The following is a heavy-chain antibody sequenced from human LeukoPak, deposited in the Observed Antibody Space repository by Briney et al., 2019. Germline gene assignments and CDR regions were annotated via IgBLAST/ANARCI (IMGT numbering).Heavy chain of an antibody. CDR1: GLSFSTYA. CDR3: VKKLVADIPPFS. J-gene: IGHJ5*02. D-gene: IGHD2-21*02. Sequence: GGSLRLSCAASGLSFSTYAMSWVRQGPGRGLEWVSGITGRGGSTYYADSVKGRFTISRDNSKNTLYLQMNSLRAEDTAIYYCVKKLVADIPPFSWGQGTLVTVSS. V-gene: IGHV3-23*01. CDR2: ITGRGGST.